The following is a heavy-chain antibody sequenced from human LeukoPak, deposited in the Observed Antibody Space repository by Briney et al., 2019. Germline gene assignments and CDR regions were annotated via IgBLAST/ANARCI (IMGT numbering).Heavy chain of an antibody. V-gene: IGHV4-34*01. CDR2: INHSGST. J-gene: IGHJ5*02. CDR3: ARGGYYDFWSGHYEYNWFDP. CDR1: GGSFSGYY. Sequence: SETLSLTCAVYGGSFSGYYWSWIRQPPGKGLEWIGEINHSGSTNYNPSLKSRVTISVDTSKNQFSLKLSSVTAEDTAVYYCARGGYYDFWSGHYEYNWFDPWGQGTLVTVSS. D-gene: IGHD3-3*01.